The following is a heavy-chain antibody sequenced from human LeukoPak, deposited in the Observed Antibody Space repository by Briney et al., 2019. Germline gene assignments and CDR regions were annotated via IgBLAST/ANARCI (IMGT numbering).Heavy chain of an antibody. CDR2: IYYSGST. J-gene: IGHJ6*03. D-gene: IGHD2-2*01. CDR1: GGSISRSRDY. CDR3: ARGVVPAAMYYYYYMDV. V-gene: IGHV4-39*07. Sequence: SETLSLTCSVSGGSISRSRDYWGWIRQPPGKGLEWIGSIYYSGSTNYNPSLKSRVTISVDTSKNQFSLKLSSVTAADTAVYYCARGVVPAAMYYYYYMDVWGKGTTATVSS.